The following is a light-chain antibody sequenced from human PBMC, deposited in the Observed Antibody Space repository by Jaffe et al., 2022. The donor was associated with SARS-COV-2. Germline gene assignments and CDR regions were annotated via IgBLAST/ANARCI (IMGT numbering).Light chain of an antibody. Sequence: ENVLTQSPGTLSLSPGERATLSCRASQSLSNRYLAWYQQKPGQAPRLLIYDTSSRATGTPDRFSGSGSGTDFTLTISRMEPEDFAVYYCQQYSSSPQTFGQGTKVEIK. CDR1: QSLSNRY. CDR2: DTS. V-gene: IGKV3-20*01. J-gene: IGKJ1*01. CDR3: QQYSSSPQT.